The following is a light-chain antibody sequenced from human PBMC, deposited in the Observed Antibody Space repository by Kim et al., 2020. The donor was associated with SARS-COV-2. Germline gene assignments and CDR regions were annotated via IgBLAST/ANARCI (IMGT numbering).Light chain of an antibody. CDR1: DLGNTY. Sequence: SYELTQPPSVSVSPGQSATLTCSGDDLGNTYVCWYQQKPGQSPLLVIYQDNKRPSVIPERFSGSNSGNTATLTISATQAMDEADYYCQAWDSRTVIFGGGTQLTVL. J-gene: IGLJ2*01. V-gene: IGLV3-1*01. CDR2: QDN. CDR3: QAWDSRTVI.